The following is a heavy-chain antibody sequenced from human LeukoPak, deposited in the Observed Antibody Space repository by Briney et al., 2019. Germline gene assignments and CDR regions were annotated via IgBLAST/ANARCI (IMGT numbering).Heavy chain of an antibody. CDR2: ISDSGGST. CDR3: AKDSSRGGSYYDY. V-gene: IGHV3-23*01. D-gene: IGHD1-26*01. CDR1: GFTFSTYA. J-gene: IGHJ4*02. Sequence: PGGSLTLSCAACGFTFSTYAMSWVRQAPGKGLQWVSGISDSGGSTYYADSVKGRFTIARDTSKNTLYLQMNSLRAEDTAVYYCAKDSSRGGSYYDYWGQRTLVTVSS.